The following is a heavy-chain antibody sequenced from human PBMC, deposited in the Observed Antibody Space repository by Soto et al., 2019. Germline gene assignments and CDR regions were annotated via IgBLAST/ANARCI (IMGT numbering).Heavy chain of an antibody. V-gene: IGHV3-48*01. CDR1: GFTFSSYS. CDR2: ISSSSSTI. J-gene: IGHJ6*03. D-gene: IGHD3-3*01. Sequence: GGSLRLSCAASGFTFSSYSMNWVRQAPGKGLEWVSYISSSSSTIYYADSVKGRFTISRDNAKNSLYLQMNSLRAEDTAVYYCAREHYDFWSGYSPYYMDVWGKGTTVTVSS. CDR3: AREHYDFWSGYSPYYMDV.